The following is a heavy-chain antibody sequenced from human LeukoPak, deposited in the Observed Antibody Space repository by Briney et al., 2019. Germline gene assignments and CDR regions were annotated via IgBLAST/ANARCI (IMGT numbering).Heavy chain of an antibody. CDR3: ARGSVYGDYEY. Sequence: PSETLSLTCTVSGGTISSGVHYWSWIRQHPGKGLEWIGYIYYSGSTYYNPSLKSRVTISVDTSKNQFSLKLSSVTAADTAVYYCARGSVYGDYEYWGQGTLVTVSS. CDR1: GGTISSGVHY. D-gene: IGHD4-17*01. CDR2: IYYSGST. J-gene: IGHJ4*02. V-gene: IGHV4-31*03.